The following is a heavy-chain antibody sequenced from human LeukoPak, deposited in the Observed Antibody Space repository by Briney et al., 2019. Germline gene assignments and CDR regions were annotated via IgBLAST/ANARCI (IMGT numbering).Heavy chain of an antibody. V-gene: IGHV4-59*01. CDR1: GGSISSYY. J-gene: IGHJ4*02. D-gene: IGHD6-13*01. CDR2: IYYNGNT. Sequence: PSETLSLTRTVSGGSISSYYWSWIRQSPEKGLEWIGYIYYNGNTNYNPSLKGRVTISVDRSKNLFFLTLTSMTAEDTAVYYCAKRYSGSWNIESWGQGTLVTVSA. CDR3: AKRYSGSWNIES.